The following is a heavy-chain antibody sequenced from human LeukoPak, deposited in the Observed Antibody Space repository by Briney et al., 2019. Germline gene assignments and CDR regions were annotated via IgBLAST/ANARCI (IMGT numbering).Heavy chain of an antibody. CDR1: GFTFSSYG. D-gene: IGHD3-22*01. J-gene: IGHJ6*02. Sequence: GRSLRLSCAASGFTFSSYGIHWVRQAPGKGLEWVAVISYDGSNKYYADSVKGRFTISRDNSKNTLYLQMNSLRAEDTAVYYCAKDYYRVFGAYGMDVWGQGTTVTVSS. CDR3: AKDYYRVFGAYGMDV. CDR2: ISYDGSNK. V-gene: IGHV3-30*18.